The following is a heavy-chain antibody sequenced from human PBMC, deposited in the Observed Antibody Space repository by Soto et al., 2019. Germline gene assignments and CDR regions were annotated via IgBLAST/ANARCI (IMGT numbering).Heavy chain of an antibody. CDR3: ARSGYCSGASCYVPLSGMDV. J-gene: IGHJ6*02. V-gene: IGHV1-2*04. CDR2: INPNSGGT. Sequence: ASVKVSCKASGYTFTGYYMHWVRQAPGQGLEWMGWINPNSGGTNYAQKFQGWVTMTRDTSISTAYMELSRLRSDDTAVYYCARSGYCSGASCYVPLSGMDVWGQGTTVTVSS. D-gene: IGHD2-15*01. CDR1: GYTFTGYY.